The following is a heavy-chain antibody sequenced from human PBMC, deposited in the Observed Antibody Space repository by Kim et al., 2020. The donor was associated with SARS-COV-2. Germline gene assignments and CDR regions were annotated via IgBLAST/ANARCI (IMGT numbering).Heavy chain of an antibody. Sequence: GGSLRLSCAASGFTFSSYGMHWVRQAPGKGLEWVAVIWYDGSNKYYADSVKGRFTISRDNSKNTLYLQMNSLRAEDTAVYYCARATHIKGAIAARPFPPGYWGQGTLVTVSS. CDR1: GFTFSSYG. V-gene: IGHV3-33*01. J-gene: IGHJ4*02. D-gene: IGHD6-6*01. CDR2: IWYDGSNK. CDR3: ARATHIKGAIAARPFPPGY.